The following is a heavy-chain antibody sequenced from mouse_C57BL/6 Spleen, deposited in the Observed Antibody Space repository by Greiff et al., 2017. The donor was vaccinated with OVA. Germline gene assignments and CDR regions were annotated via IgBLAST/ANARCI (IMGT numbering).Heavy chain of an antibody. D-gene: IGHD1-1*01. V-gene: IGHV14-2*01. CDR1: GFNIKDYY. Sequence: EVQLQQSGAELVKPGASVKLSCTASGFNIKDYYMHWVKQRPEQGLEWIGRIDPEDGETKYAPKFQGKATITADTSSNTAYLQLSSLTSEDTAVYYCARITTVVAPYYAMDYWGQGTSVTVSS. J-gene: IGHJ4*01. CDR2: IDPEDGET. CDR3: ARITTVVAPYYAMDY.